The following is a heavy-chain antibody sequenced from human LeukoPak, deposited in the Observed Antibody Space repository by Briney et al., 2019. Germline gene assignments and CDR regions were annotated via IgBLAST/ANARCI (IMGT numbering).Heavy chain of an antibody. CDR2: IYYSGST. Sequence: PSETRSLTCTVAGGSISSYYWSWIRQPPGKGMEWIGYIYYSGSTNYNLPLKSRVTISVGTSKNQFSLKLSSVTAADTAVYYCASGIAAAGHWGQGTLVTVSS. J-gene: IGHJ4*02. CDR1: GGSISSYY. D-gene: IGHD6-13*01. CDR3: ASGIAAAGH. V-gene: IGHV4-59*01.